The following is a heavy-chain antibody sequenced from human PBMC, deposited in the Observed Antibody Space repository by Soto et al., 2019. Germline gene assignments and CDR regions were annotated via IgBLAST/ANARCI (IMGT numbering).Heavy chain of an antibody. CDR2: IIPIFGTA. CDR1: GGTFSSYA. Sequence: SVKVSCKASGGTFSSYAISWVRQAPGQGLEWMGGIIPIFGTANYAQKFQGRVTITADESTSTAYMELSSLRSEDTAVYYCARGFRKSPNYYYYMDVWGKGTTVTVSS. J-gene: IGHJ6*03. V-gene: IGHV1-69*13. D-gene: IGHD3-10*01. CDR3: ARGFRKSPNYYYYMDV.